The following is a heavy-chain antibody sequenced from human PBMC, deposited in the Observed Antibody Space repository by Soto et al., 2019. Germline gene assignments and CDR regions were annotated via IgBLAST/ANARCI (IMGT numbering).Heavy chain of an antibody. CDR3: ARVGQDDYVWGSYRS. Sequence: QVQLVESGGGVVQPGRSLRLSCAASGFTFSIYAMHWVRQAPGKGLEWVAVISYDGSNKYYADSVKGRFAISRDNSKKTLYLQMNSLRAEDTAVYYCARVGQDDYVWGSYRSWGQGTLVIVSS. D-gene: IGHD3-16*02. CDR2: ISYDGSNK. J-gene: IGHJ4*02. V-gene: IGHV3-30*09. CDR1: GFTFSIYA.